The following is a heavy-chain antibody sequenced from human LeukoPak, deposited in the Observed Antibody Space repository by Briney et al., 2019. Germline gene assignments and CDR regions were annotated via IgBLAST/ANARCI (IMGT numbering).Heavy chain of an antibody. CDR2: VRSKANNHAT. CDR3: TRGTSSGFDY. CDR1: GFIFSGSA. V-gene: IGHV3-73*01. Sequence: GQTLRLSCAASGFIFSGSAMHWVRQASGKGLEWVGRVRSKANNHATTYAAALKGSFNISRDDSKNTIYLEMNSLKAEDTAVYYCTRGTSSGFDYWGRGTLVTVSS. J-gene: IGHJ4*02. D-gene: IGHD6-19*01.